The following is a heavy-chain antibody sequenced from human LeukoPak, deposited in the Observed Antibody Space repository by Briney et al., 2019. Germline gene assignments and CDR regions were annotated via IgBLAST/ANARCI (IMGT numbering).Heavy chain of an antibody. CDR1: GFTFSTYW. J-gene: IGHJ6*02. CDR2: INSDGSST. D-gene: IGHD1-1*01. CDR3: ARWPVEWKGMDV. V-gene: IGHV3-74*01. Sequence: GRSLRLSCAASGFTFSTYWIHWVRQAPGKGLVWVSRINSDGSSTNYADSVKGRFTISRDNAKNMLYLQVNSLRAEDTAVYDCARWPVEWKGMDVWGQGTTVTVSS.